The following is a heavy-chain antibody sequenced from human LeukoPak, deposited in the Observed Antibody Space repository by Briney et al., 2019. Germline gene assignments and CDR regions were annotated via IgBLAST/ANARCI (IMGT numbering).Heavy chain of an antibody. Sequence: SETLSLTCAVYGGSFSGYYWSWIRQPPGKGLEWIGEINHSGSTNYNPSLKSRVTISVDTSKNQFSLKLSSVTAADTAVYYCARGGDYGGKRNAFDIWGQGTMVTVSS. D-gene: IGHD4-23*01. J-gene: IGHJ3*02. CDR3: ARGGDYGGKRNAFDI. CDR1: GGSFSGYY. CDR2: INHSGST. V-gene: IGHV4-34*01.